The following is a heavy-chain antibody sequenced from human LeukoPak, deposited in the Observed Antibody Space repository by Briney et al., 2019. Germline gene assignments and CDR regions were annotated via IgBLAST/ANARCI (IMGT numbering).Heavy chain of an antibody. J-gene: IGHJ5*02. D-gene: IGHD3-16*02. CDR2: INHSGST. V-gene: IGHV4-34*01. CDR1: GGSFSGYY. Sequence: PSETLSLTCADYGGSFSGYYWSWIRQPPGKGLEWIGEINHSGSTNYNPSLKSRVTISVDTSKNQFSLKLSSVTAADTAVYYCARHGNVWGSYRRPNWFDPWGQGTLVTVSS. CDR3: ARHGNVWGSYRRPNWFDP.